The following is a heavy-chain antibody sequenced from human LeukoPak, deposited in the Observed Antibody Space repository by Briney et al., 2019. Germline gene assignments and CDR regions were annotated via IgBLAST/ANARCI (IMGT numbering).Heavy chain of an antibody. V-gene: IGHV3-7*01. D-gene: IGHD3-10*01. Sequence: GGSLRLSCAASGFTFSSYWMSWVRQAPGKGLEWVANIKQDGSEKYYVDSVKGRFTISRDYAKNSLYLQMNSLRVEDTAVYYCAKVAKYYYGPETYYFFEQWGQGTPVTASS. CDR3: AKVAKYYYGPETYYFFEQ. J-gene: IGHJ4*02. CDR1: GFTFSSYW. CDR2: IKQDGSEK.